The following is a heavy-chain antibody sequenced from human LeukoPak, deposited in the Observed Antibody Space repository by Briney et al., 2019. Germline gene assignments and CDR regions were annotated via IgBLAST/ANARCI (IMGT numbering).Heavy chain of an antibody. CDR1: GYSFTSYW. CDR2: FYPGDSDT. J-gene: IGHJ4*02. Sequence: GESLKTSCKGSGYSFTSYWIGWVRQVPGKGLEWMGIFYPGDSDTRYSPSFQGQVTISADKSISTAYLQWSSLKASDTAMYYCARRRDGYNLVFDYWGQGTLVTVSS. CDR3: ARRRDGYNLVFDY. V-gene: IGHV5-51*01. D-gene: IGHD5-24*01.